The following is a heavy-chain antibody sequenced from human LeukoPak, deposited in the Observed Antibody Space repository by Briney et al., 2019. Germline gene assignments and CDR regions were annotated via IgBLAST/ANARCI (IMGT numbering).Heavy chain of an antibody. J-gene: IGHJ4*01. D-gene: IGHD2-15*01. CDR3: ARGVGYCSGGRCPFDY. CDR2: IYHSGST. Sequence: PSETLSLTCTVSGYSISSGFYWGWIRQPPGKGLEWIGSIYHSGSTYYNPSLESRVTISVDTSKNQFSLKAISVTAADTAVYYCARGVGYCSGGRCPFDYWGRGTQVTVSS. V-gene: IGHV4-38-2*02. CDR1: GYSISSGFY.